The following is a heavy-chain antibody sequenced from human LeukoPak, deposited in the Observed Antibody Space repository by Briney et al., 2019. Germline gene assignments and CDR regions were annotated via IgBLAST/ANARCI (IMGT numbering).Heavy chain of an antibody. V-gene: IGHV4-39*07. CDR2: IFYSGST. J-gene: IGHJ5*02. CDR3: ARDDTELTIAVAGTFGFDP. D-gene: IGHD6-19*01. Sequence: SETLSLTCTVSGGSISSSSYYWGWIRQPPGKGLEWIGSIFYSGSTYYNPSLKSRVTISVDTSKNQFSLQLNSVTPEDTAVYYCARDDTELTIAVAGTFGFDPWGQGTLVTVSS. CDR1: GGSISSSSYY.